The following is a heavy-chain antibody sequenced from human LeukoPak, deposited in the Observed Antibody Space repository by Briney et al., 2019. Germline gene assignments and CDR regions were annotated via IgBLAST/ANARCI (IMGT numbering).Heavy chain of an antibody. CDR2: INSGGSST. CDR1: GFTFSSYW. CDR3: ATSRTFDY. J-gene: IGHJ4*02. V-gene: IGHV3-74*01. Sequence: GGSLRLSCAASGFTFSSYWMHWVRQCPGKGLVWVSGINSGGSSTSYADSVKGRFTISRDNAKNTVYLQMNSLRAEDTAVYHCATSRTFDYWGQGTLVTVSS.